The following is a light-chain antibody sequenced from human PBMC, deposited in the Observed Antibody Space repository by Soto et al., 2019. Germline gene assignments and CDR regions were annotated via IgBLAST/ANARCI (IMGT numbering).Light chain of an antibody. J-gene: IGKJ5*01. Sequence: EVVMTQSPVTLSVSPGESATLSCRASQGVRNNLAWYQQRPGQAPRLLIYGASSRATGIPARFSGSGSGTDFTLTISSLEPEDFAVYYCQQRSKWITFGQGTRLEI. CDR1: QGVRNN. CDR2: GAS. V-gene: IGKV3-11*01. CDR3: QQRSKWIT.